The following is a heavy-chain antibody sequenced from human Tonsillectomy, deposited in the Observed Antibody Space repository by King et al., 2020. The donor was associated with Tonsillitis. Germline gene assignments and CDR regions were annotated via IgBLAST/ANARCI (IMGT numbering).Heavy chain of an antibody. CDR3: ARLDGDYYGSGKTLNY. CDR2: IDPSDSYT. V-gene: IGHV5-10-1*03. CDR1: GHSFPSYW. Sequence: VKLVESGEEVKKPGESLRISCKSSGHSFPSYWITWVRQMPGKGPEWMGRIDPSDSYTNYSPSFQGHVTMSADKSISTAYLQWSSLKASDTAMYYCARLDGDYYGSGKTLNYWGQGTLVTVSS. J-gene: IGHJ4*02. D-gene: IGHD3-10*01.